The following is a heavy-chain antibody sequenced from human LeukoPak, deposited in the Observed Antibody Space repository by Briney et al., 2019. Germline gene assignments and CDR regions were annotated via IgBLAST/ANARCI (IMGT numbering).Heavy chain of an antibody. V-gene: IGHV4-34*01. CDR2: INHSGST. Sequence: SETLSLTCAVYGGSFSGQYWSWIRQPPGKGLEWIGEINHSGSTNYNPSLKSRVTISVDTSKNQFSLKLSSVTAADTAVYYCARRSYYDYWGQGTLVTVSS. CDR3: ARRSYYDY. J-gene: IGHJ4*02. CDR1: GGSFSGQY. D-gene: IGHD1-26*01.